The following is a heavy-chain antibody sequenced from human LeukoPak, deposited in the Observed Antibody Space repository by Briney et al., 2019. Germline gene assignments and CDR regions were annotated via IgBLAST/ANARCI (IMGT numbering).Heavy chain of an antibody. J-gene: IGHJ6*02. CDR1: GFTFSSYS. D-gene: IGHD2-2*01. CDR3: ARGVVPAARVPSDYYYYYGMDV. Sequence: PGGSLRLSCAASGFTFSSYSMNWVRQAPGKGLEWDSSISSSSSYIYYADSVKGRFTISRDNAKNSLYLQMNSLRAEDTAVYYCARGVVPAARVPSDYYYYYGMDVWGQGTTVTVSS. V-gene: IGHV3-21*01. CDR2: ISSSSSYI.